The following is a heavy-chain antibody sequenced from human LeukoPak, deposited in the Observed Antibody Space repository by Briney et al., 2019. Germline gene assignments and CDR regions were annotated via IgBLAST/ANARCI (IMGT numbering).Heavy chain of an antibody. J-gene: IGHJ4*02. V-gene: IGHV4-59*08. CDR3: ARHTTVVPPHYFDY. CDR1: GGSISSYY. D-gene: IGHD4-23*01. Sequence: SETLSLTCTVSGGSISSYYWSWLRQPPGKGLEWIGYINYSGSTNYNASLKSRVTISLDTSKNQISLKLSSVTAADTAVYYCARHTTVVPPHYFDYWGQGTLVTVSS. CDR2: INYSGST.